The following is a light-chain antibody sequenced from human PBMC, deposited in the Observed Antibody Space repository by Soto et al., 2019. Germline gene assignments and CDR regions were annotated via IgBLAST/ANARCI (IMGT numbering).Light chain of an antibody. Sequence: QSVLTQPASVSASPGQSITISCTGTNSDIGGYIYVSWYQHHPGKAPRLMIYEVSNRPSGVSNRFSGSKSGNTASLTISGLQAEDEDQYYCSSYSSANTVIFGGGTKLTVL. J-gene: IGLJ2*01. CDR3: SSYSSANTVI. CDR1: NSDIGGYIY. CDR2: EVS. V-gene: IGLV2-14*01.